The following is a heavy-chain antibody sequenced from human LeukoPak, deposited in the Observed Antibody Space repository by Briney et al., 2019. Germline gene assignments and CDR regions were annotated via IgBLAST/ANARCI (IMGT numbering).Heavy chain of an antibody. J-gene: IGHJ4*02. V-gene: IGHV1-18*01. CDR3: ARVTYYYDSSGYYYDY. CDR2: ISAYNGNT. D-gene: IGHD3-22*01. CDR1: GYTFTSYG. Sequence: GASVKVSCKASGYTFTSYGISWVRQAPGQGLEWMGWISAYNGNTNYAQKLQGRVTMTTDTSTSTAYMELRSLRSDDTAVYYCARVTYYYDSSGYYYDYWGQGTLVTVSP.